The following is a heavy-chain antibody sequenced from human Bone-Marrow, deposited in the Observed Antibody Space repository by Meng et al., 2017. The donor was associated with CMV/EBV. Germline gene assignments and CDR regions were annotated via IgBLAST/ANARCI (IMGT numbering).Heavy chain of an antibody. CDR1: GGSFSGYY. Sequence: SETLSLTCAVYGGSFSGYYWSWIRQPPGKGLEWIGEINHSGSTNYNPSLKSRVTISVDTSKIQFSLKLSSVTAADTAVYYCARARYCSSTSCYIRYYYYGMDVWGQGTTVTVSS. CDR3: ARARYCSSTSCYIRYYYYGMDV. D-gene: IGHD2-2*02. CDR2: INHSGST. V-gene: IGHV4-34*01. J-gene: IGHJ6*01.